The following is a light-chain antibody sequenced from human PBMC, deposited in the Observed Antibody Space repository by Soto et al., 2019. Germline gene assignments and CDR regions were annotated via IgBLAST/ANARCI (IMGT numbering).Light chain of an antibody. CDR2: DAS. V-gene: IGKV3-11*01. J-gene: IGKJ4*01. CDR1: QFVGSN. Sequence: ENVLTQSPATLSLSPGERATLSCRASQFVGSNLAWYQQKPGRGPRLLIYDASKRVTGVPARFSGSGSETDFTLTISSLEPEDFAVYYCQQGSAWPLTFGGGTKVEIK. CDR3: QQGSAWPLT.